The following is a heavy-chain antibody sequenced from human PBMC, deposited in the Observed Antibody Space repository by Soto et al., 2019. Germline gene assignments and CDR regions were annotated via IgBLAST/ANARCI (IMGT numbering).Heavy chain of an antibody. CDR2: MNPYSGYT. J-gene: IGHJ5*02. CDR1: GHAFMSYD. CDR3: ARTDYAADPSAYNWFDP. D-gene: IGHD4-17*01. Sequence: QVQLVQSGAEVKKPGASVKVSCKASGHAFMSYDINWVRQAPGQGLEWIGWMNPYSGYTGYAQKFRGRVTLTRNTAIRTAYMELSSLRSDDTAVYYCARTDYAADPSAYNWFDPWGQGTLVTVSS. V-gene: IGHV1-8*01.